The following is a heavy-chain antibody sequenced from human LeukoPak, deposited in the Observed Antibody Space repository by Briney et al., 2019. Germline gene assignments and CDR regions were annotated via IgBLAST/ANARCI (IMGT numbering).Heavy chain of an antibody. J-gene: IGHJ5*02. CDR1: GFTFSNYW. CDR3: ARDLDGYRSGNGA. V-gene: IGHV3-74*01. Sequence: GGSLRLSCAVSGFTFSNYWMHWVRQAPEKGVVWVSRINTDGSRTDYEDSVKGRFTISREKAKNTLYLQMNSLRAEDTAVYYCARDLDGYRSGNGAWGQGTLVTVSS. CDR2: INTDGSRT. D-gene: IGHD5-12*01.